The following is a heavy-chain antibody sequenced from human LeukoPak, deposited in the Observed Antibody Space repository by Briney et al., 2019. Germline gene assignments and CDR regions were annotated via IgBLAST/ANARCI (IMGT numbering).Heavy chain of an antibody. V-gene: IGHV3-21*01. CDR2: ISSFSTYI. CDR1: GFTFSGYT. J-gene: IGHJ6*02. D-gene: IGHD6-13*01. Sequence: GGSLRLSCAASGFTFSGYTMNWVRQAPGMGLEWVSSISSFSTYIYYADSLRGRSTISRDNANNSLFLQMNSLRAEDTAMYFCVRDQIAASLSGMDVWARGPRSPSR. CDR3: VRDQIAASLSGMDV.